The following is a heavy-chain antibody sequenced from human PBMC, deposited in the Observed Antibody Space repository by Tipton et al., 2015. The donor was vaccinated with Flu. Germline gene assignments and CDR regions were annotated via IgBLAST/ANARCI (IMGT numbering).Heavy chain of an antibody. CDR3: ARDGFITMIVVVTPGAFDI. Sequence: TLSLTCTVSGGSISSSSYYWGWIRQPPGKGLEWIGSIYYSGNTYYNPSLKSRVTISVDTSKNQLSLKLSSVTAADTAVYYCARDGFITMIVVVTPGAFDIWGQGTMVTVSS. V-gene: IGHV4-39*07. D-gene: IGHD3-22*01. J-gene: IGHJ3*02. CDR1: GGSISSSSYY. CDR2: IYYSGNT.